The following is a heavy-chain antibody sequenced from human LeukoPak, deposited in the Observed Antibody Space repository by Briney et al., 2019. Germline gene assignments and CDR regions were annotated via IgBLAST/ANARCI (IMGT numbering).Heavy chain of an antibody. Sequence: ASVKVSCKSSGYTFPGYYMHWVRQAPGQGLEWMGWINPHSGGTNYAQKFQGRVTMTRDTSISTAYMELSRLRSDDTAVYYCARDLLLYYSGSGESTWGQGTLVTVSS. J-gene: IGHJ5*02. V-gene: IGHV1-2*02. CDR1: GYTFPGYY. CDR2: INPHSGGT. CDR3: ARDLLLYYSGSGEST. D-gene: IGHD3-10*01.